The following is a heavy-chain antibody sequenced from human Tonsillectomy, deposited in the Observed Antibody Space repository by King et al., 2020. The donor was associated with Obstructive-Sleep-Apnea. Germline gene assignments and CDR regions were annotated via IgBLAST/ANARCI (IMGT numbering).Heavy chain of an antibody. D-gene: IGHD3-10*01. CDR3: ARALSGGYPSRFDY. J-gene: IGHJ4*02. CDR1: GSSMSAYH. CDR2: SYYSGTT. Sequence: VQLQESGPGLVKPSETLSLTCTVSGSSMSAYHWTWIRQPQGKGLEWIGDSYYSGTTNYHPSLKSRVTISLDTSKNQFSLKLSSVTAADTAVYYCARALSGGYPSRFDYWGPGTLVTISS. V-gene: IGHV4-59*01.